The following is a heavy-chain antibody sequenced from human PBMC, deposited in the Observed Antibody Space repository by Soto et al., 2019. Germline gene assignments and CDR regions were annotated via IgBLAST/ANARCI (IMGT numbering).Heavy chain of an antibody. CDR2: ISYSGST. V-gene: IGHV4-31*03. D-gene: IGHD3-22*01. J-gene: IGHJ5*02. CDR1: GGSISDGYY. CDR3: ARRDRSGYSYWLDT. Sequence: SETLSLPCTVSGGSISDGYYWSWIRQHPGKGLEWIWSISYSGSTYYNPSLKSRLTISVDRSKSQFSLNLSSVTAADTAVYYCARRDRSGYSYWLDTWGQGTLVTVSS.